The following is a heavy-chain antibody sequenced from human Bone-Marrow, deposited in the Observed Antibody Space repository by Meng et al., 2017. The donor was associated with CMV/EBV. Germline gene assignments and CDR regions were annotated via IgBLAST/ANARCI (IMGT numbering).Heavy chain of an antibody. J-gene: IGHJ4*02. CDR1: GFTFSSYD. CDR3: AREDSSGHGEYYFDY. Sequence: GGSLRLSCAASGFTFSSYDMHWVRQATGKGLEWVSAIGTAGDTYYPGSVKGRFTISRDNSKNTLYLQMNSLRAEDTAVYYCAREDSSGHGEYYFDYWGQGTLVTVSS. CDR2: IGTAGDT. D-gene: IGHD3-10*01. V-gene: IGHV3-13*01.